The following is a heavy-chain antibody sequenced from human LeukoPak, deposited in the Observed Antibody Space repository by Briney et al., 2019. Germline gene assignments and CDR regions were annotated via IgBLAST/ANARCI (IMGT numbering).Heavy chain of an antibody. Sequence: GGSLRLSCAASGFAFSNYGIHWFRQAPGKGLEWVAVISYDGSDKYYAASVKGRFTISRDNSKNTLYLQMNSLRAEDTAVYYCAKDRGIAAAGSKGYFDYWGQGTLVTVSS. CDR1: GFAFSNYG. J-gene: IGHJ4*02. D-gene: IGHD6-13*01. V-gene: IGHV3-30*18. CDR3: AKDRGIAAAGSKGYFDY. CDR2: ISYDGSDK.